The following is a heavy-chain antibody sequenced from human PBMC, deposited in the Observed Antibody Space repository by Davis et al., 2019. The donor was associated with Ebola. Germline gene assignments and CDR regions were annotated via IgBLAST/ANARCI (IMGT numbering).Heavy chain of an antibody. CDR2: INPSGCST. D-gene: IGHD2-15*01. Sequence: ASVTVSCKASGYTFTSYYMHWLRQAPGQGLDWMGIINPSGCSTSYAQTFQGRVTMTRDTSTSTVYMELSSLRSEDTAVYYCARAELVVVAATHHATDYYYYGMDVWGQGTTVTVSS. J-gene: IGHJ6*02. CDR3: ARAELVVVAATHHATDYYYYGMDV. V-gene: IGHV1-46*03. CDR1: GYTFTSYY.